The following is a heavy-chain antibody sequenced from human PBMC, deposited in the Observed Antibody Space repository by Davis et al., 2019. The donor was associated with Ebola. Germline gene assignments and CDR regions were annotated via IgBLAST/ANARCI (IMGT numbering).Heavy chain of an antibody. CDR3: ARDYHYDFWSGYYYYGMDV. V-gene: IGHV4-39*07. D-gene: IGHD3-3*01. J-gene: IGHJ6*02. CDR1: GGSISSSSYY. Sequence: MPSETLSLTCTVSGGSISSSSYYWGWIRQPPGKGLEWIGSIYYSGSTNYNPSLKSRVTISVDTSKNQFSLKLSSVTAADTAVYYCARDYHYDFWSGYYYYGMDVWGQGTTVTVSS. CDR2: IYYSGST.